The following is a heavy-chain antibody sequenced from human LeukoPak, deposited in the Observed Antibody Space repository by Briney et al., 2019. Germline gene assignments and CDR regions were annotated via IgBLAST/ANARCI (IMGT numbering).Heavy chain of an antibody. CDR1: GYTFTSYG. V-gene: IGHV1-18*01. CDR2: ISAYNGNT. D-gene: IGHD6-13*01. J-gene: IGHJ4*02. Sequence: ASVKVSCKASGYTFTSYGISWVRHAPGQGLEWMGWISAYNGNTNYAQKLQGRVTLPTDTSTSTAYMEMRSLRSDDPAVYYCAKGEKAGLLDYWGQGTLVTVSS. CDR3: AKGEKAGLLDY.